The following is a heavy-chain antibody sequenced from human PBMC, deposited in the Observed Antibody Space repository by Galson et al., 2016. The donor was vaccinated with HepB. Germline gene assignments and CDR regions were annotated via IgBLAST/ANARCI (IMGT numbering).Heavy chain of an antibody. Sequence: SLRLSCAASEITFSSFAMTWVRQTPGKGLEWVSTISATRGTTYYADTVKGLFTVSRDNSKNTLLLQMHSLRAEDTAVYYCAKGGIGDILVVVAATGMDVWGQGTTVIVSS. V-gene: IGHV3-23*01. CDR3: AKGGIGDILVVVAATGMDV. J-gene: IGHJ6*02. D-gene: IGHD2-15*01. CDR2: ISATRGTT. CDR1: EITFSSFA.